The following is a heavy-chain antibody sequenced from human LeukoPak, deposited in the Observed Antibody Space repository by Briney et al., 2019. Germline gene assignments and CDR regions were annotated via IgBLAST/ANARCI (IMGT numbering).Heavy chain of an antibody. CDR3: ARGGGLDV. V-gene: IGHV3-7*03. Sequence: GGSLRLSCAASGFTFSSYWMNWARQAPGKGLEWVASIKHNGNVNYYVDSVKGRFTISRDNAKNSLYLQMSNLRAEDTAVYFCARGGGLDVWGQGATVTVSS. CDR2: IKHNGNVN. D-gene: IGHD3-16*01. J-gene: IGHJ6*02. CDR1: GFTFSSYW.